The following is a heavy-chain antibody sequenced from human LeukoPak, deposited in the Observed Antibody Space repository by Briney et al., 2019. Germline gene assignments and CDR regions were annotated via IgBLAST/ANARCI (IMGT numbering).Heavy chain of an antibody. CDR2: IYYSGST. V-gene: IGHV4-31*03. D-gene: IGHD2-2*02. Sequence: SETLSLTCTVSGGSISSGGYYWSWIRQHPGKGLEWIGYIYYSGSTYYDPSLKSRVTISVDTSRNRFSLKLSSVTAADTAVYYCARLFGHCSSTSCYTNYVGAFDIWGQGTMVTVSS. J-gene: IGHJ3*02. CDR3: ARLFGHCSSTSCYTNYVGAFDI. CDR1: GGSISSGGYY.